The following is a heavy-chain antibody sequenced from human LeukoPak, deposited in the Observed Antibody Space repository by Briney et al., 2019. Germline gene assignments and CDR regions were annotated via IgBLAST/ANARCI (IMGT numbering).Heavy chain of an antibody. Sequence: TSETLSLTGTVSGRFISSYYWSWIRQPPGKGLEWIGYIYYSGSTNYNPSLKSRVTISLDTSKNQFSLKLSSVTAADTAVYYCARLTTVTAPRLDYWGQGTLVTVSS. V-gene: IGHV4-59*01. J-gene: IGHJ4*02. CDR2: IYYSGST. CDR3: ARLTTVTAPRLDY. CDR1: GRFISSYY. D-gene: IGHD4-17*01.